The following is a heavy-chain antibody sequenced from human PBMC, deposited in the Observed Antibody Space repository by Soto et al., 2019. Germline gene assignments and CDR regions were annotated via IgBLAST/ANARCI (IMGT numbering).Heavy chain of an antibody. J-gene: IGHJ4*02. V-gene: IGHV3-15*01. D-gene: IGHD2-2*01. CDR1: GFTFGNAW. Sequence: GWSLRLSCAASGFTFGNAWMNWVRQAPGKGLEWVGLIKRKTDGGTTDYAAAVKGRFTISRDDSKSTLYLQMNSLKSDDTAVYYCTTDRGIVVVCWGQGTLVTVSS. CDR3: TTDRGIVVVC. CDR2: IKRKTDGGTT.